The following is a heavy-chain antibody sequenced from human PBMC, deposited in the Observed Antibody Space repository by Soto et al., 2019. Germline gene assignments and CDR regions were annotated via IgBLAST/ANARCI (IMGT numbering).Heavy chain of an antibody. V-gene: IGHV4-31*03. D-gene: IGHD5-12*01. Sequence: QVQLQESGPGLVKPSQTLSLTCTVSGGSISSGGYYWSWIRQHPGKGLEWIGYIYYSGSTYYNPSLKSRVTISVDTSKNKFSLKLSSVTAADTAVYYCARDVRVGSGYDFYYYYGMDVWGQGTTVTVSS. CDR3: ARDVRVGSGYDFYYYYGMDV. CDR2: IYYSGST. J-gene: IGHJ6*02. CDR1: GGSISSGGYY.